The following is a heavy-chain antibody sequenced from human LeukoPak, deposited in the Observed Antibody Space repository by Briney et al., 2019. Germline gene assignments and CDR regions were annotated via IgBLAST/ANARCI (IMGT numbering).Heavy chain of an antibody. J-gene: IGHJ4*02. V-gene: IGHV3-11*03. D-gene: IGHD5-12*01. Sequence: GGSLRLSCAAAGFTFSYYFMSWIRQAPGKGLEWVSYISRTSDYTNYADSVKGRFTISRDNAKNSLYLQMNSLRVEDTAVYYCAKSLGIYSAPDYWGQGTLVTVSS. CDR1: GFTFSYYF. CDR2: ISRTSDYT. CDR3: AKSLGIYSAPDY.